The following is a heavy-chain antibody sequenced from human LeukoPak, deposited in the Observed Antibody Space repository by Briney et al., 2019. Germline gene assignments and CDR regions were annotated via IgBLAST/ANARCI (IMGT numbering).Heavy chain of an antibody. V-gene: IGHV4-39*01. CDR3: ARHSSNGQQLVSYYFDY. D-gene: IGHD6-13*01. CDR2: IYYSGST. CDR1: GGSISSSSYY. Sequence: SETLSLTSTVSGGSISSSSYYWGWIRQPPGKGLEWIGSIYYSGSTYYNPSLKSRVTISVGTSKNQFSLKLSSVTAADTAVYYCARHSSNGQQLVSYYFDYWGQGTLVTVSS. J-gene: IGHJ4*02.